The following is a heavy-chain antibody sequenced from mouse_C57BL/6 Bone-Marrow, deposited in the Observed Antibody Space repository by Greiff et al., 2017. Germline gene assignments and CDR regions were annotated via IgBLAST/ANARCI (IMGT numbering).Heavy chain of an antibody. CDR2: IDPSDSET. Sequence: QVQLQQPGAELVRPGSSVKLSCKASGYTFTSYWMHWVKQRPIQGLEWIGNIDPSDSETHYNQKFKDKATLTVDKSSSTAYMQLSSLTSEDSAVYYCARRDRNSWFAYWGQGTLVTVSA. V-gene: IGHV1-52*01. CDR3: ARRDRNSWFAY. J-gene: IGHJ3*01. CDR1: GYTFTSYW. D-gene: IGHD2-14*01.